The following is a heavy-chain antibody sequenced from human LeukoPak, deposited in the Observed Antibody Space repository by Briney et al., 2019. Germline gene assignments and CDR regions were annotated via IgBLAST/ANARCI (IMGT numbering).Heavy chain of an antibody. J-gene: IGHJ4*02. V-gene: IGHV3-23*01. CDR2: IGGSGART. Sequence: GGSLRLSCAASGFTFNNYVMSWVRQAPGKGLEWVSTIGGSGARTYYADSVRGRFTISRDNSKNTVYLQLNSLRGEDTAVYYCAKDPGGSGWYFDYWGQGTLVTVSS. CDR3: AKDPGGSGWYFDY. CDR1: GFTFNNYV. D-gene: IGHD6-19*01.